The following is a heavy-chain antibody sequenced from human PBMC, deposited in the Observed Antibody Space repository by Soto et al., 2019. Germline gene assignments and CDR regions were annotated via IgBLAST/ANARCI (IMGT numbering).Heavy chain of an antibody. V-gene: IGHV1-8*01. CDR2: MNPNTGNT. J-gene: IGHJ5*02. CDR3: ARGASP. Sequence: QVQLVQSGAEVKKPGASVKVSCKASGYTFTSSDINWVRQATGQGLEWMGWMNPNTGNTGYAQKFQGRITFTRSTSISTAYLELSSLNSDDSAVYYCARGASPWGQGTLVTVSS. CDR1: GYTFTSSD.